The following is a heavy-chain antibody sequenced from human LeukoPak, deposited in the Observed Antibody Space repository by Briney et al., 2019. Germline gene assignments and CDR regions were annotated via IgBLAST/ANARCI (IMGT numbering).Heavy chain of an antibody. CDR3: ARAVVVVAPTPYWFDP. D-gene: IGHD2-15*01. CDR1: GGSISSYY. Sequence: SETLSLTCTVSGGSISSYYWSWIRQPPGKGREWIWYIYYSGSTNYNPSLKSRVTISVDTSKNQFSLKLSSVTAADTAVYYCARAVVVVAPTPYWFDPWGQGTLVTVSS. V-gene: IGHV4-59*08. J-gene: IGHJ5*02. CDR2: IYYSGST.